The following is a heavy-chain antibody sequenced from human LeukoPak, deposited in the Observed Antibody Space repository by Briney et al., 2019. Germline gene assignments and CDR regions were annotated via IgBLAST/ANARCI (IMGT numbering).Heavy chain of an antibody. Sequence: SETLSLTCAVYGGSFSGYYWSWIRQPQGKGLEWIGYIYYSGSTNYNPSLKSRVTISVDTSKNQFSLKLSSVTAADTAVYYCARDRTVVDYYYGMDVWGQGTTVTVSS. J-gene: IGHJ6*02. CDR3: ARDRTVVDYYYGMDV. CDR2: IYYSGST. D-gene: IGHD4-23*01. V-gene: IGHV4-59*01. CDR1: GGSFSGYY.